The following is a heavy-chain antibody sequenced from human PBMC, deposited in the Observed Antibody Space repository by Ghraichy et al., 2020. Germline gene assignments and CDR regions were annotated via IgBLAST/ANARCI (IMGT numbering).Heavy chain of an antibody. CDR2: IWYDGSNK. J-gene: IGHJ6*02. Sequence: GGSLRLSCAASGFTFSSYGMHWVRQAPGKGLEWVAVIWYDGSNKYYADSVKGRFTISRDNSKNTLYLQMNSLRAEDTAVYYCARDPLYGGNGAGYYYYYGMDVWGQVTTVTVSS. CDR3: ARDPLYGGNGAGYYYYYGMDV. V-gene: IGHV3-33*01. CDR1: GFTFSSYG. D-gene: IGHD4-23*01.